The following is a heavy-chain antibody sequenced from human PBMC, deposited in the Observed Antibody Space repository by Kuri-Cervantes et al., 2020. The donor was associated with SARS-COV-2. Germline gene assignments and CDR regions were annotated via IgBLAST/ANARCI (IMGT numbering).Heavy chain of an antibody. V-gene: IGHV3-23*01. CDR1: GFTFSSYA. CDR2: ISGSGGST. J-gene: IGHJ4*02. D-gene: IGHD2-2*01. Sequence: GGSLRLSCAASGFTFSSYAMSWVRQAPGKGLEWVSAISGSGGSTYYADSVKGRFTVSRDNSKNTLYLQMNSLRAEDTAVYYCAKAGDIVVVPAAYFDYWGQGTLVTVSS. CDR3: AKAGDIVVVPAAYFDY.